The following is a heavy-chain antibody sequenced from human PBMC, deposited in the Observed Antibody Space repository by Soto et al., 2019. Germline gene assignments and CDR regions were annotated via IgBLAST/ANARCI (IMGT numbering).Heavy chain of an antibody. V-gene: IGHV3-23*01. CDR2: ISVSGCNT. J-gene: IGHJ4*02. CDR3: AKDHNY. CDR1: VFTFSSYA. Sequence: GGSLRLSCAASVFTFSSYAMSWVRQAPGKWLEWFSAISVSGCNTXXADSVKVRXTISRYNSKNTXYLQTXSLRAEDTAVYYCAKDHNYWVQGTLVTVSS.